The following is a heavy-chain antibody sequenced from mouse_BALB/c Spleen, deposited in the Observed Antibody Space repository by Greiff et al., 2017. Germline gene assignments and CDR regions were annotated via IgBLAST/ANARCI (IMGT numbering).Heavy chain of an antibody. CDR1: GFSLTGYG. J-gene: IGHJ4*01. Sequence: QVQLKESGPGLVAPSQSLSITCTVSGFSLTGYGVNWVRQPPGKGLEWLGMIWGDGSTDYNSALKSRLSISKDNSKSQVFLKMNSLQTDDTARYYCARGYGVYAMDYWGQGTSVTVSS. CDR3: ARGYGVYAMDY. CDR2: IWGDGST. V-gene: IGHV2-6-7*01. D-gene: IGHD1-1*02.